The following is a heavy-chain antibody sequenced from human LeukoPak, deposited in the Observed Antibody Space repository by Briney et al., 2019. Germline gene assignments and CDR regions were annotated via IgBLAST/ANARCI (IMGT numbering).Heavy chain of an antibody. J-gene: IGHJ4*02. V-gene: IGHV4-34*01. CDR3: ARAYYYDSSGYYCDY. D-gene: IGHD3-22*01. CDR2: INHSGST. CDR1: GGSFSGYY. Sequence: SETLSLTCAVYGGSFSGYYWSWIRQPPEKGREWIGEINHSGSTNYNPSLKSRVTISVDTSKNQFSLKLSSVTAADTAVYYCARAYYYDSSGYYCDYWGQGTLVTVSS.